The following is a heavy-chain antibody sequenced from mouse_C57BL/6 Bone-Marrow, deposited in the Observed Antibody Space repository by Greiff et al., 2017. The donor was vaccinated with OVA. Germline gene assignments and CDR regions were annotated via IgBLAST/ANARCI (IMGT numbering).Heavy chain of an antibody. CDR2: IYPGGGYT. CDR1: GYTFTNYW. J-gene: IGHJ2*01. D-gene: IGHD1-1*01. V-gene: IGHV1-63*01. Sequence: LQQSGAELVRPGTSVKMSCKASGYTFTNYWIGWAKQRPGHGLEWIGDIYPGGGYTNYNEKFKGKATLTADKSSSTAYMQFSSLTSEDSAIYYCAFYYYGSSYGYYFDYWGQGTTLTVSS. CDR3: AFYYYGSSYGYYFDY.